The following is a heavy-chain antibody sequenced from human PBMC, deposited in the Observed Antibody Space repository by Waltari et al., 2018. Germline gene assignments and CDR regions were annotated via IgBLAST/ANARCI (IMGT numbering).Heavy chain of an antibody. CDR1: GFSLFTRGVG. V-gene: IGHV2-5*02. J-gene: IGHJ5*02. D-gene: IGHD3-16*01. CDR2: IYWDGEK. Sequence: QITLKESGPTLVKPTQNLTLTCTFSGFSLFTRGVGVGWLRQPPGKAPEWLALIYWDGEKRYSPSLKTRLTITKDTFKKQVVLTMTNMDPVDTGTYYCALRQVPASIGGDWFDPWGQGTLVTVSP. CDR3: ALRQVPASIGGDWFDP.